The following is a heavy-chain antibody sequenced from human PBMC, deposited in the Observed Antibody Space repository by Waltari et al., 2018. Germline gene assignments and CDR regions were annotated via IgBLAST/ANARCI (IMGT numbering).Heavy chain of an antibody. CDR3: ARESYCSSTSCASYYYYYMDV. D-gene: IGHD2-2*01. J-gene: IGHJ6*03. V-gene: IGHV4-4*07. CDR1: GGSISSYY. CDR2: IYTSGST. Sequence: QVQLQESGPGLVKPSETLSLTCTVSGGSISSYYWSWIRQPAGTGLEWIGRIYTSGSTNYNPSLKSRVTMSVDTSKNQFSLKLSSVTAADTAVYYCARESYCSSTSCASYYYYYMDVWGKGTTVTVSS.